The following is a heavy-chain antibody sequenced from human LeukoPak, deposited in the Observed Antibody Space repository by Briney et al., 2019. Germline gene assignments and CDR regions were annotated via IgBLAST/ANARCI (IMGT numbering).Heavy chain of an antibody. J-gene: IGHJ4*02. CDR3: AREVVGHTIFEAPHFDS. Sequence: SETLSLTCTVSGGSISGYYWSWIRQPPGKGLEWIGYIYYSGSTNYNPSLKSRVTISLDTSKNQFSLKLSSVTAADTAVYHCAREVVGHTIFEAPHFDSWGQGTLVTVSS. CDR1: GGSISGYY. CDR2: IYYSGST. D-gene: IGHD3-3*01. V-gene: IGHV4-59*01.